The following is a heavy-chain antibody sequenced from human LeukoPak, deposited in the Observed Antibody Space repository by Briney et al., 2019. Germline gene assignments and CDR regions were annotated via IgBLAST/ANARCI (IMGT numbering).Heavy chain of an antibody. D-gene: IGHD7-27*01. CDR1: GFTFGDSW. J-gene: IGHJ4*02. Sequence: GGSLRLSCVASGFTFGDSWMSWVRQAPGKGLEWVANMNPDGSGKYYVDSVKGRFTVSRDNARNALYLQMNSLRVEDTAVYYCGRGPAWGAIDYWGQGTLVTVSS. CDR3: GRGPAWGAIDY. V-gene: IGHV3-7*01. CDR2: MNPDGSGK.